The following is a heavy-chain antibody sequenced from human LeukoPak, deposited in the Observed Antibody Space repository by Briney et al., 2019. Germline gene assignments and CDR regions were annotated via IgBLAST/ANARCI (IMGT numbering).Heavy chain of an antibody. CDR3: AVGEWEYYLDY. V-gene: IGHV4-59*01. Sequence: SETLSLTCTVSGGSISSYYWSWIRQPPGKGLEWIGYIYYSGSTNYNPSLKSRVTISVDTSKNQFSLKLSSVTAADTAVYYCAVGEWEYYLDYWGQGTLVTVSS. CDR2: IYYSGST. D-gene: IGHD3-16*01. CDR1: GGSISSYY. J-gene: IGHJ4*02.